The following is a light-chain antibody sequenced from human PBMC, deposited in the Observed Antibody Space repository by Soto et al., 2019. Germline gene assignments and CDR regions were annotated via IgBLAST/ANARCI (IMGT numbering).Light chain of an antibody. CDR2: EVT. V-gene: IGLV2-14*01. CDR1: SSDVGAYHF. CDR3: SSYTSSNTPYV. Sequence: QSVLTQPASVSGSPGQSITISCTGSSSDVGAYHFVSWYQHHPGKAPKLILYEVTARPSGVSSRFSSSKSGNTASLTISGLQADDEANYYCSSYTSSNTPYVFGTGTKLTVL. J-gene: IGLJ1*01.